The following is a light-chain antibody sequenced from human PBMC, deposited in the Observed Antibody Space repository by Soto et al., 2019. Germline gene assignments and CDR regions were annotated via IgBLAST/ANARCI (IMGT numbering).Light chain of an antibody. CDR3: QQRSNWWT. CDR1: QSVSSSF. Sequence: EIVLTQSPGILSLSPGERATLPSRASQSVSSSFLDWYQQKPGQAPRLLIYGASSRATGIPDRFSGSGSGTDFTLTISSLEPEDFAVYYCQQRSNWWTFGQGTKVDI. CDR2: GAS. V-gene: IGKV3D-20*02. J-gene: IGKJ1*01.